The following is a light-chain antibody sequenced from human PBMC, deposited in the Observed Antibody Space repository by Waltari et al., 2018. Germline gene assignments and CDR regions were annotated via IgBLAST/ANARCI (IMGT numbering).Light chain of an antibody. J-gene: IGLJ3*02. CDR2: DVN. CDR1: TSDIGSPNL. V-gene: IGLV2-23*02. Sequence: QSALTQPASMSGSPGQSITVSCTGVTSDIGSPNLVSWYQQHPAKAPKLILYDVNGRPSGVSDRFSGSKSGITASLTISGLQAEDEADYYCCSYAGSTTWVFGGGTKLTVL. CDR3: CSYAGSTTWV.